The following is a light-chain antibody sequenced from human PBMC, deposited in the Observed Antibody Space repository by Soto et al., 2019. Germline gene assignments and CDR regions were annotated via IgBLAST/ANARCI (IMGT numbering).Light chain of an antibody. CDR1: QSISNY. CDR2: DTS. CDR3: QQSYSTLET. J-gene: IGKJ1*01. Sequence: DLQMTQSPSSLSASVGDRVTITCRASQSISNYLNWYQQKPGKAPKLLIYDTSRLQSGVPSRFSGSGSGTDFTLTISSLQPDDFATYYCQQSYSTLETFGQGTKVDIK. V-gene: IGKV1-39*01.